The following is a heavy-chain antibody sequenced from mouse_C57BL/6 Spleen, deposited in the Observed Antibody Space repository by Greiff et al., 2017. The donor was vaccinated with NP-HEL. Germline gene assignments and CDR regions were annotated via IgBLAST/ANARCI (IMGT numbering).Heavy chain of an antibody. CDR2: IYPGDGDT. CDR3: ARWSPYYGPDY. CDR1: GYAFSSSW. Sequence: QVQLQQSGPELVKPGASVKISCKASGYAFSSSWMNWVKQRPGKGLEWIGRIYPGDGDTNYNGKFKGKATLTADKSSSTAYMQLSSLTSEDSAVYFCARWSPYYGPDYWGQGTTLTVSS. J-gene: IGHJ2*01. V-gene: IGHV1-82*01. D-gene: IGHD1-2*01.